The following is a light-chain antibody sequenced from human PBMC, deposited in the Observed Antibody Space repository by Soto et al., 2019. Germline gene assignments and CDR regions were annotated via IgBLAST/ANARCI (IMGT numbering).Light chain of an antibody. V-gene: IGLV1-51*02. CDR2: ENS. CDR1: SSNIGNNY. Sequence: QSVLTQPPSVSAAPGQKVTISCSGSSSNIGNNYVSWYQQLPGTAPKLLIYENSKRPSGIPDRFSGSKSGTSATLGITGLQTGDEADYYCGTWDSSLSVNYVFGTGTKVTVL. J-gene: IGLJ1*01. CDR3: GTWDSSLSVNYV.